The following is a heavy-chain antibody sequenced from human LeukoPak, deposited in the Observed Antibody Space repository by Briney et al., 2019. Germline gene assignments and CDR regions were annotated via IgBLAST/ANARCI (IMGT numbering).Heavy chain of an antibody. Sequence: ASVKVSCKASGYTFTGYGISWVRQAPGQGLEWMGWISGYNGNTNYAQKLQGRVTMTTDTSTSTAYMELRSLRSDDTAVYYCAREAALMGPFEYWGQGTLVTVSS. CDR2: ISGYNGNT. D-gene: IGHD5-24*01. CDR1: GYTFTGYG. CDR3: AREAALMGPFEY. V-gene: IGHV1-18*01. J-gene: IGHJ4*02.